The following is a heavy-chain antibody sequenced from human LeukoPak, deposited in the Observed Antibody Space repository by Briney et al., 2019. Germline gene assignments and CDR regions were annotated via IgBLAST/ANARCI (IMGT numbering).Heavy chain of an antibody. J-gene: IGHJ4*02. V-gene: IGHV4-39*01. CDR3: ARFLGYGTYGVCFLDS. Sequence: SETLSLTCTVSGGSVSDSNYYWGWIRQSPGKGLEWIASVYYRGSPYYNPSMKSRVIISADTSNNKFSLQLDSVTAADSAIYFCARFLGYGTYGVCFLDSWGQGTLVSVSS. CDR1: GGSVSDSNYY. D-gene: IGHD2-8*01. CDR2: VYYRGSP.